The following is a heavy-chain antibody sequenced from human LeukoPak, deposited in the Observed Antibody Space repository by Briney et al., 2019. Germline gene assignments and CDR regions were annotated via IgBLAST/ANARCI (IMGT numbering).Heavy chain of an antibody. V-gene: IGHV3-7*01. CDR3: ARDQARMVRGVIYGYFDY. Sequence: GGSLRLSCAAAGFIVGIYWMSSVRHAGGEWRGWVANIKQDGSEKYDVDSVKGRLTISRDNAKNSLYLQMNSLRTEDTAVYYCARDQARMVRGVIYGYFDYWGQGTLVTVSS. CDR1: GFIVGIYW. D-gene: IGHD3-10*01. J-gene: IGHJ4*02. CDR2: IKQDGSEK.